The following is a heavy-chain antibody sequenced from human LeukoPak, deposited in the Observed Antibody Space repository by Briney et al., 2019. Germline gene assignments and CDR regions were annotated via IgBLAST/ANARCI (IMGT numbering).Heavy chain of an antibody. CDR3: ARERDGYCGGDCYYYYGMDV. CDR2: IHTGGNT. CDR1: GFAVSSNY. D-gene: IGHD2-21*02. Sequence: GGSLRLSYTASGFAVSSNYINWVRQAPGKGLEWVSVIHTGGNTYYADSVKGRFTISRDNSKNTVYLQMNSLRAEDTALYYCARERDGYCGGDCYYYYGMDVWGQGTTVTVSS. V-gene: IGHV3-66*01. J-gene: IGHJ6*02.